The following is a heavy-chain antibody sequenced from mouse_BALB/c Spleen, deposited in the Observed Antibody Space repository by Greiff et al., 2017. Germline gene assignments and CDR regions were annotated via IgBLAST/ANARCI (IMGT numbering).Heavy chain of an antibody. CDR3: ARLEGNYPYFDY. V-gene: IGHV1-7*01. CDR2: INPSTGYT. J-gene: IGHJ2*01. D-gene: IGHD2-1*01. Sequence: QVQLKESGAELAKPGASVKMSCKASGYTFTSYWMHWVKQRPGQGLEWIGYINPSTGYTEYNQKFKDKATLTADKSSSTAYMQLSSLTSEDSAVYYCARLEGNYPYFDYWGQGTTLTVSS. CDR1: GYTFTSYW.